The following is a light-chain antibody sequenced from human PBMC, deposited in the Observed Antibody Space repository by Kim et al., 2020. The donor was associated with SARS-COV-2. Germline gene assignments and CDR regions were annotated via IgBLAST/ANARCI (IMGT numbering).Light chain of an antibody. CDR2: DAS. V-gene: IGKV3-11*01. CDR3: QRRDNYNT. Sequence: VVLTQSPATLSLSPGETVTLSCRASQSVSSSLAWYQQKPGQAPRLLIYDASNRATGIPARFSGSGSGTDFTLTISRLQPEDFAVYYCQRRDNYNTFGQGTRLEIK. J-gene: IGKJ5*01. CDR1: QSVSSS.